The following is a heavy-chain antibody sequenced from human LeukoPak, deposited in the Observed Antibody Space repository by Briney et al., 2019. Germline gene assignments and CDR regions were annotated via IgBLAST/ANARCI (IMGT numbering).Heavy chain of an antibody. D-gene: IGHD5-24*01. V-gene: IGHV4-39*01. CDR3: ARHVPPTSPAARGFDC. CDR2: IYYSGST. J-gene: IGHJ4*02. Sequence: PSGTLSLTCTVSGGYISSSSYFWGWIRQPPGKGLEWIASIYYSGSTYYNPSLNSRVTISVDTSKNQFSLKLSSVTAAHTAVYFCARHVPPTSPAARGFDCWGQGTMVTVSS. CDR1: GGYISSSSYF.